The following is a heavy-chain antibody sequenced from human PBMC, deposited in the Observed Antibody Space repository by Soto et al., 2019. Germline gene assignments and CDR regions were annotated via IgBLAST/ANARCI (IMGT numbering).Heavy chain of an antibody. Sequence: SETLSLTCTVSGGSISGYFWSWIRQPAGKGLDWIGRIYSSGSTNYNPSLNSRITMSVDTSKNQFSLKMSSVSAADTGVYYCARAYDSYGNHAFDIWGQGTLVTVSS. D-gene: IGHD3-22*01. CDR1: GGSISGYF. CDR3: ARAYDSYGNHAFDI. J-gene: IGHJ3*02. V-gene: IGHV4-4*07. CDR2: IYSSGST.